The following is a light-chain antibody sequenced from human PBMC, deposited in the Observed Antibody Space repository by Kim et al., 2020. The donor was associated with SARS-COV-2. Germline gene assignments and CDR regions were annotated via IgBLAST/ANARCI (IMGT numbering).Light chain of an antibody. CDR3: QQYNNWPSWA. CDR1: QGVGSN. Sequence: SRGERGTRACRASQGVGSNLAWYQQKPGQAPRLLIYGASTRATGIPARFSGRGSGTEFTLTISSLQSEDFAVYYCQQYNNWPSWAFGQGTKVDIK. CDR2: GAS. J-gene: IGKJ1*01. V-gene: IGKV3-15*01.